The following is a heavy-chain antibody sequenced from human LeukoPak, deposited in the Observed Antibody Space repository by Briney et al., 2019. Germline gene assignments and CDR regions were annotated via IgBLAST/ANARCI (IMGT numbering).Heavy chain of an antibody. Sequence: EPSETLSLTCTVSGGSISSYYWSWIRQPAGKGLEWIGRIYTSGSTNYTPSLKSRVTMSVDTSKNQFSLKLSSVTAADTAVYYCARDGPGTTHWRPDAFDIWGQGTMVTVSS. J-gene: IGHJ3*02. CDR2: IYTSGST. CDR1: GGSISSYY. D-gene: IGHD1-7*01. V-gene: IGHV4-4*07. CDR3: ARDGPGTTHWRPDAFDI.